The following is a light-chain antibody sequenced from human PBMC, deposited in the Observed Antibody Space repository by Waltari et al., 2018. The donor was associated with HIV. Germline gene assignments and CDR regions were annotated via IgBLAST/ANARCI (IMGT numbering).Light chain of an antibody. CDR2: EDN. CDR3: QSYDSSNVV. CDR1: SGSIASNY. J-gene: IGLJ2*01. V-gene: IGLV6-57*03. Sequence: NFMLTQPHSVSESPGKTVTISCTRRSGSIASNYVQWYQQRPGSAPTTVISEDNQRPSGVPDRFSGSIDTSSNSASLSISGLKTEDEADYYCQSYDSSNVVFGGGTKLTVL.